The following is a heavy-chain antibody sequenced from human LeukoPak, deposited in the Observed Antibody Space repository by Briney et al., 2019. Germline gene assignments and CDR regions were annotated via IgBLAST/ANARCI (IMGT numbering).Heavy chain of an antibody. Sequence: LAGGSLRLSCAASGFTFRNHWMHWVRQTPGKGLVWVSRISSDGSSTTYADSVKGRFTISRDNAKNTLYLQMNNLRAEDTAMYHCARDQRVTGRPDIDYWGQGTLVIVSS. J-gene: IGHJ4*02. V-gene: IGHV3-74*03. CDR1: GFTFRNHW. CDR3: ARDQRVTGRPDIDY. D-gene: IGHD6-6*01. CDR2: ISSDGSST.